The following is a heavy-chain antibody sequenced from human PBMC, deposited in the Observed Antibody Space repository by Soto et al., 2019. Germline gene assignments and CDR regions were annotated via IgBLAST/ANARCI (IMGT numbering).Heavy chain of an antibody. J-gene: IGHJ4*02. V-gene: IGHV3-21*01. CDR2: ISSSSSYI. D-gene: IGHD5-12*01. CDR1: GFTFSSYS. CDR3: ARGNSGYELGAYDY. Sequence: EVQLVESGGGLVKPGGSLRLSCAASGFTFSSYSMNWVRQAPGKGLEWVSSISSSSSYIYYTDSVKGRFTISRDNAKNSLYLQMNSLRAEDTAVYYCARGNSGYELGAYDYWGQGTLVTVSS.